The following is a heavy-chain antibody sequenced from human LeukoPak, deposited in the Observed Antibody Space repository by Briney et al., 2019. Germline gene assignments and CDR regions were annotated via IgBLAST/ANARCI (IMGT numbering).Heavy chain of an antibody. V-gene: IGHV1-69*05. CDR1: GGTFSSYA. J-gene: IGHJ5*02. D-gene: IGHD6-19*01. CDR2: IIPIFGTA. CDR3: ARDPGSFLSSSGWLNWFDP. Sequence: SVKVSCKASGGTFSSYAISWVRQAPGQGLEWMGGIIPIFGTANYAQKFQGRVTLTTDTSTTTAYMELRSLRSDDTAVYYCARDPGSFLSSSGWLNWFDPWGQGTLVTVSS.